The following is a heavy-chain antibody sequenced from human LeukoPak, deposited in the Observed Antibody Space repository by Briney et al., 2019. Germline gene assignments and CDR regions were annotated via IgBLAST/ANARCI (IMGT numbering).Heavy chain of an antibody. Sequence: PGGSLRLSCAASGFTFSSYWMHWVRQAPGTGLVWVSRISSDGSSTSYADSVKGRFTISRDNAKNTLYLQMNSLRAEDTAVYYCARDGEQLVPIDYWGQGTLVTVSS. J-gene: IGHJ4*02. CDR1: GFTFSSYW. CDR2: ISSDGSST. D-gene: IGHD6-6*01. V-gene: IGHV3-74*01. CDR3: ARDGEQLVPIDY.